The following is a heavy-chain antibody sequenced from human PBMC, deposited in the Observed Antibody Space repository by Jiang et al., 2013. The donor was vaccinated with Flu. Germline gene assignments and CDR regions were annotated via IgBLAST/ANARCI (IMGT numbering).Heavy chain of an antibody. V-gene: IGHV1-2*04. D-gene: IGHD4-17*01. CDR2: LSPNTGDT. CDR3: ARATYGDYIDY. CDR1: GYTFSDYY. Sequence: VKVSCKASGYTFSDYYIHWVRQAPGQGLEWMGWLSPNTGDTNCAQRFRGWVTMTRDTSTSTAYLELSSLKSGDTAVYYCARATYGDYIDYWGQGTLVTVPP. J-gene: IGHJ4*02.